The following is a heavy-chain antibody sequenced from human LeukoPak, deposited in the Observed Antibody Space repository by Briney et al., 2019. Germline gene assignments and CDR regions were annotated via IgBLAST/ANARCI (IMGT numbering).Heavy chain of an antibody. CDR3: ARDRLRWLQTFDY. V-gene: IGHV1-2*06. J-gene: IGHJ4*02. CDR2: INPNSGGT. Sequence: ASVKVSCKASGYTFTGYYMHWVRLAPGQGLEWMGRINPNSGGTNYAQKFQGRVTMTRDTSISTAYMELSRLRSDDTAVYYCARDRLRWLQTFDYWGQGTLVTVSS. CDR1: GYTFTGYY. D-gene: IGHD5-24*01.